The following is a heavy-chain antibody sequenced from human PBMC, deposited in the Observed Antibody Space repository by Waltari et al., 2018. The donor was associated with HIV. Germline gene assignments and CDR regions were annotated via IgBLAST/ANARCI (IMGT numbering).Heavy chain of an antibody. Sequence: DVQLVESGGGLVQPGGSLRLSCAVSGITFKNAWLSWVRQGPGKGPQWLGHIRSKSDGGTTDYAAPVRGRFTISTDDLNNTMSLEMKSLKVEDTGVYYCTTFEMGSTRNYWGQGTLVTVSS. CDR2: IRSKSDGGTT. CDR1: GITFKNAW. CDR3: TTFEMGSTRNY. D-gene: IGHD1-26*01. V-gene: IGHV3-15*01. J-gene: IGHJ4*02.